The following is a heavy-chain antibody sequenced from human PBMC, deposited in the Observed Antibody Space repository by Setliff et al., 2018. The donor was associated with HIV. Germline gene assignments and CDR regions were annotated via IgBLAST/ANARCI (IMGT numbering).Heavy chain of an antibody. V-gene: IGHV4-39*01. D-gene: IGHD6-13*01. CDR1: GGSISSTNYF. CDR2: IYYHGST. CDR3: VGVVWTAAAGTIDYFYYGLDV. J-gene: IGHJ6*02. Sequence: PSETLSLTCTVSGGSISSTNYFWGWFRQPPGKGLEWIGTIYYHGSTYYNPSLKSRVTISIDTSKNQFSLQLTSVTAADTAVYFCVGVVWTAAAGTIDYFYYGLDVWGQGTTVTV.